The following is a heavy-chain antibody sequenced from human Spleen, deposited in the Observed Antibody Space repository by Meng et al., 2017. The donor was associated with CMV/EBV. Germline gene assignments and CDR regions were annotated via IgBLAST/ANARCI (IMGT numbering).Heavy chain of an antibody. J-gene: IGHJ3*02. CDR3: ARDHYCSSTSCSRGAFDI. CDR2: IYYSGST. V-gene: IGHV4-61*01. D-gene: IGHD2-2*01. Sequence: SETLSLTCTVSGGSVTSGSYYWSWIRQPPGKGLEWIGYIYYSGSTNYNPSLKSRVTISVDTSKNQFSPKLSSVTAADTAVYYCARDHYCSSTSCSRGAFDIWGQGTMVTVSS. CDR1: GGSVTSGSYY.